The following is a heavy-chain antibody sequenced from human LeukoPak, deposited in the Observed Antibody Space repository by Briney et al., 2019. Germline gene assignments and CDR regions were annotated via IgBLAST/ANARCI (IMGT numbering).Heavy chain of an antibody. CDR2: LNPNSGNT. J-gene: IGHJ5*02. D-gene: IGHD6-19*01. CDR1: GYTFTSYG. CDR3: ARMTVSGRDNWFDP. Sequence: ASVKVSCKASGYTFTSYGISWVRQAPGQGLEWMGWLNPNSGNTGYAQKFQGRVTITRNTPINTAYMELSSLTSEDTAVYYCARMTVSGRDNWFDPWGQGTLVTVSS. V-gene: IGHV1-8*03.